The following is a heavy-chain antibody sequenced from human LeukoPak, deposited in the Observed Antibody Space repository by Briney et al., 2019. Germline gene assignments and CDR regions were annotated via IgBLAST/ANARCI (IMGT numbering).Heavy chain of an antibody. CDR1: GYTFTSYA. J-gene: IGHJ6*02. Sequence: ASVKVSCKASGYTFTSYAMHWVRQAPGQRLEWMGWINAGNGNTKYSQKFQGRVTITRDTSASTAYMELSSLRAEDAAVYYCAKDLEYCGGDCYSSYYGMDVWGQGTTVTVSS. D-gene: IGHD2-21*02. V-gene: IGHV1-3*01. CDR3: AKDLEYCGGDCYSSYYGMDV. CDR2: INAGNGNT.